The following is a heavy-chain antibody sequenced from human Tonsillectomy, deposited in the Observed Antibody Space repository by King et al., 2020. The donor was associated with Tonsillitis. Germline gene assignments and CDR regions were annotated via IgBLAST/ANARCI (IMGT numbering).Heavy chain of an antibody. CDR1: GGSISSYY. CDR2: IYYSGST. Sequence: QLQESGPGLVKPSETLSLTCTVSGGSISSYYWSWIRQPPGKGLEWIGYIYYSGSTNYTPSLKSRVTISVDTSKNQFSLKLSSVTAADTAVYDCARGGGQVGELEDYWGQGTLVTVSS. CDR3: ARGGGQVGELEDY. D-gene: IGHD3-10*01. J-gene: IGHJ4*02. V-gene: IGHV4-59*01.